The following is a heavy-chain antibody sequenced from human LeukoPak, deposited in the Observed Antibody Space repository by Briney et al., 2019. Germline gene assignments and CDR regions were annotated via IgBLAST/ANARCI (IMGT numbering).Heavy chain of an antibody. D-gene: IGHD1/OR15-1a*01. CDR2: IYSGGTT. J-gene: IGHJ6*03. CDR3: ARDGYGNNYMDV. CDR1: GFTVSSNF. V-gene: IGHV3-53*01. Sequence: PGGSLRLSCAASGFTVSSNFMSWVRQAPGKGLEWVSVIYSGGTTYYADSVRGRFTISGDKSKNTLYLQMNSLRAEDTAVYYCARDGYGNNYMDVWGKGTTVTVSS.